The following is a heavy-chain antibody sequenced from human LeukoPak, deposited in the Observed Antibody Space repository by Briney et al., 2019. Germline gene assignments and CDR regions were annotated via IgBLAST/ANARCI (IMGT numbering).Heavy chain of an antibody. Sequence: PSETLSFTCTVSGGSISSSSYYWNWIRQPPGKGLEWIASIYYSGSTYYNPSLKSRVTISLNTSKNQFSLKLSSVTAADTAVYYCASGGSGSYYNYYYYYMDVWGKGTTVTISS. CDR2: IYYSGST. CDR3: ASGGSGSYYNYYYYYMDV. CDR1: GGSISSSSYY. V-gene: IGHV4-39*07. D-gene: IGHD3-10*01. J-gene: IGHJ6*03.